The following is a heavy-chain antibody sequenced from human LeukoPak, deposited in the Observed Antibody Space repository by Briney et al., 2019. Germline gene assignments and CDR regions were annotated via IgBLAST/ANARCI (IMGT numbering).Heavy chain of an antibody. CDR1: GFTFSSYW. V-gene: IGHV3-7*01. J-gene: IGHJ4*02. CDR2: IKQDGSEK. D-gene: IGHD3-3*01. Sequence: GGSPRLSCAASGFTFSSYWMSWVRQAPGKGLEWVANIKQDGSEKYYVDSVKGRFTISRDNAKNSLYLQMNSLRAEDTAVYYCAREGSGYYDFWSGYYTSYYFDYWGQGTLVTVSS. CDR3: AREGSGYYDFWSGYYTSYYFDY.